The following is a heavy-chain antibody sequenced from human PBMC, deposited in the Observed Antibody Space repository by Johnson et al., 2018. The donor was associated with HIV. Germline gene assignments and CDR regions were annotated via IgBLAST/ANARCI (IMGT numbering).Heavy chain of an antibody. CDR2: IWYDGSNK. D-gene: IGHD4/OR15-4a*01. CDR1: RFTFSSYA. J-gene: IGHJ3*02. CDR3: AKSPGKDHGGNSGGFDI. V-gene: IGHV3-33*06. Sequence: QVQLVESGGGVVQPGMSLRLSCAASRFTFSSYAMHWVRQAPGKGLEWVAVIWYDGSNKLYADSVKGRFTISRDNSKNTVYLQMNSLRVEDTAVYYCAKSPGKDHGGNSGGFDIWGQGTMVTVSS.